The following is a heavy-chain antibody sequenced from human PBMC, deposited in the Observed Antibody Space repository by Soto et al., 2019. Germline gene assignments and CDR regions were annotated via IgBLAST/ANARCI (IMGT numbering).Heavy chain of an antibody. J-gene: IGHJ6*03. Sequence: QLQLQESGPGLVKPSETLSLTCTVSGGSISSSSYYWGWIRQPPGKGLEWIGSIYYSGSSYYNPSLKSRVTISADTSKNQFSLKLSSVTAADKAVYYCARVRGEAAAAMDYYYYMDVWVKGTTVTVSS. CDR3: ARVRGEAAAAMDYYYYMDV. CDR2: IYYSGSS. CDR1: GGSISSSSYY. V-gene: IGHV4-39*01. D-gene: IGHD6-13*01.